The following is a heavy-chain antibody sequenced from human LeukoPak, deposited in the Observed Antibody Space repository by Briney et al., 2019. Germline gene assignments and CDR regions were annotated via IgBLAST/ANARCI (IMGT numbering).Heavy chain of an antibody. CDR3: ATCSGGSCYHDY. CDR2: IYCSGST. CDR1: GGSISSGGYY. D-gene: IGHD2-15*01. Sequence: PSETLSPTCTVSGGSISSGGYYWSWIRQHPGKGLEWIGYIYCSGSTYYNPSLKSRVTISVDTSKNQFSLKLSSVTAADTAVYYCATCSGGSCYHDYWGQGTLVTVSS. V-gene: IGHV4-31*03. J-gene: IGHJ4*02.